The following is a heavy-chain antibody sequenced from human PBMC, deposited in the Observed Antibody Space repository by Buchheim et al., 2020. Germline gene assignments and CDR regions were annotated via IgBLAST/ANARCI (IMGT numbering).Heavy chain of an antibody. CDR2: IYYNGDT. CDR1: GGSISNYY. Sequence: QVQLQESGPGLVKPSETLSLTCTVSGGSISNYYWSWVRQPPGKELDWIGYIYYNGDTHYSHSLKSRVTISVDTSKNQFSLNLSSVTAADTAVYYCARGGTYYYGMDVWGQGTT. D-gene: IGHD1-1*01. J-gene: IGHJ6*02. V-gene: IGHV4-59*01. CDR3: ARGGTYYYGMDV.